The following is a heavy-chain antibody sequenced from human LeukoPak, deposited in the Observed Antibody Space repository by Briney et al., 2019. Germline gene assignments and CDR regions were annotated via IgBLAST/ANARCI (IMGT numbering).Heavy chain of an antibody. CDR1: GFTFSTYS. CDR2: ISSSSSYI. CDR3: ARDSGSYLDY. Sequence: GGSLRLSCAASGFTFSTYSMNWVRQAPGKGLEWVSSISSSSSYIYYADSVKGRFSVSRDNAKNSLYLQMNSLRADDTAVYYCARDSGSYLDYWGQGTLVTVSS. D-gene: IGHD1-26*01. V-gene: IGHV3-21*01. J-gene: IGHJ4*02.